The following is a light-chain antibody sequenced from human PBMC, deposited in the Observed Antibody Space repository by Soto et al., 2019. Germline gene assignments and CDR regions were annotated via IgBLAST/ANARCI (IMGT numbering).Light chain of an antibody. Sequence: EIVLTQSPATLSLSPGERATLSCRASQSVSSSLAWYQQKPGQAPRLLIYDASSRATGIPARFSGSGSGTDFALSISSREPEDFAVYYCQQRSNWLTFGGGNKVEIK. CDR2: DAS. CDR1: QSVSSS. V-gene: IGKV3-11*01. J-gene: IGKJ4*01. CDR3: QQRSNWLT.